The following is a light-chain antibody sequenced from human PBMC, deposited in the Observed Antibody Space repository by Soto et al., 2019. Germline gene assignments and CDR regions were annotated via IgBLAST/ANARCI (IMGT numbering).Light chain of an antibody. CDR2: GAS. J-gene: IGKJ1*01. CDR3: QQYNQWPGT. Sequence: EIVLTQSPATLSVSPGESATLSCRASQSISSNLAWYQHKPGQSPRLLIYGASSRATGVPVRFSGSGSGVGFTLTISGLQSEDFAVYHCQQYNQWPGTFGQGTKVEIK. CDR1: QSISSN. V-gene: IGKV3-15*01.